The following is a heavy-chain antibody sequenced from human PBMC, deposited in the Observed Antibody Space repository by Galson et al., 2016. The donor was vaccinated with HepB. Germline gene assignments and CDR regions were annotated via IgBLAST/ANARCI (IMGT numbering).Heavy chain of an antibody. CDR1: GFTFSSYS. V-gene: IGHV3-21*01. CDR2: ISSSTTYI. D-gene: IGHD3-3*01. Sequence: SLRLSCAASGFTFSSYSMNWVRQAPGKGLEWVSSISSSTTYIYYADSVKGRFTISRDNAKNSLYLQMNSLRAEDTAVYYCAGFRFLVGMDVWGQGTKVTVSS. J-gene: IGHJ6*02. CDR3: AGFRFLVGMDV.